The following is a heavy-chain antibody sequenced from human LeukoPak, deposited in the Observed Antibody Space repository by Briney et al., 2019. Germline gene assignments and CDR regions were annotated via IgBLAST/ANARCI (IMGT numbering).Heavy chain of an antibody. Sequence: PGGSLRLSCAASGFTFSSYAMSWVRQAPGKGLEWVSAISGSGGSTYYADSVKGRFTISRDNSENTLYLQMNSLRAEDTAVYYCAKDGTVLLWFGELLSSYFDYWGQGTLVTVSS. CDR2: ISGSGGST. D-gene: IGHD3-10*01. J-gene: IGHJ4*02. CDR1: GFTFSSYA. CDR3: AKDGTVLLWFGELLSSYFDY. V-gene: IGHV3-23*01.